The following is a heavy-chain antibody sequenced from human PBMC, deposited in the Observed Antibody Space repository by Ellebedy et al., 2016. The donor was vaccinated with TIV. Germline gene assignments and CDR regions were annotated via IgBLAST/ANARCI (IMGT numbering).Heavy chain of an antibody. Sequence: GESLKISCAASGFTFSSYSMNWVRQAPGKGLEWVSSISSSSSYIYYADSVKGRFTISRDNAKNLLYLQMNSLRAEDTAVYYCARGGMVRGVFGDVWGQGTTVTVSS. D-gene: IGHD3-10*01. CDR3: ARGGMVRGVFGDV. CDR2: ISSSSSYI. V-gene: IGHV3-21*01. CDR1: GFTFSSYS. J-gene: IGHJ6*02.